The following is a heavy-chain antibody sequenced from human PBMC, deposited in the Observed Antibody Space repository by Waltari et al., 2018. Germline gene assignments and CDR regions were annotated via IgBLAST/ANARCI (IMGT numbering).Heavy chain of an antibody. J-gene: IGHJ6*02. CDR1: GGTFGSYA. V-gene: IGHV1-69*10. CDR2: IIPILGIA. D-gene: IGHD3-3*01. Sequence: QVQLVQSGAEVKKPGSSVKVSCKASGGTFGSYAISWVRQAPGQGLEWMGGIIPILGIANYAQKFQGRVTITADKSTSTAYMELSSLRSEDTAVYYCARAEGGLLEWLLPNYYYYYGMDVWGQGTTVTVSS. CDR3: ARAEGGLLEWLLPNYYYYYGMDV.